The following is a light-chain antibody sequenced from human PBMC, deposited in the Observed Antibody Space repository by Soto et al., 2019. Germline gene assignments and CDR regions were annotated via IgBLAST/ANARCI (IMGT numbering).Light chain of an antibody. Sequence: EIVLTQSPGTLSLSPGERATLSCRASQSVTSNYLAWYQQKPGQAPRLLVYGASSRATGISDRFSGSGSGTDFTLTISSLEPEDFAVDYCQQYDSSPPITFGQGTRLEIK. V-gene: IGKV3-20*01. CDR2: GAS. CDR3: QQYDSSPPIT. J-gene: IGKJ5*01. CDR1: QSVTSNY.